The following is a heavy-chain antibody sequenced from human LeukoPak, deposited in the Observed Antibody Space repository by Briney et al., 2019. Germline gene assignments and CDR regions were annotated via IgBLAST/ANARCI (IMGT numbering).Heavy chain of an antibody. V-gene: IGHV3-64D*06. CDR1: GFTFSSYS. J-gene: IGHJ4*02. Sequence: PGGSLRLSCSASGFTFSSYSMHWARRAPGKGLEYVSAISGNGADTYYSDPVKDRFTISRDNSNNMLFLQMSSLRAEDTAVYYCVKGSGTGWYGHWGQGALVTVSA. CDR2: ISGNGADT. D-gene: IGHD6-19*01. CDR3: VKGSGTGWYGH.